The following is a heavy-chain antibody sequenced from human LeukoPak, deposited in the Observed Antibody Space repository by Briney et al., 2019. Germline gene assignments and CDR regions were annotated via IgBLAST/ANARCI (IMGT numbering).Heavy chain of an antibody. D-gene: IGHD1-26*01. Sequence: ASVKVSFKASGYTFTSSDINWVRQATGQGLEWMGWMNPNSGNTGYAQKFQGRVTMTRDTSISTAYMELSSLRSEDTAVYYCATYSASSGRGVAPWGQGTLVTVSS. V-gene: IGHV1-8*01. CDR1: GYTFTSSD. CDR2: MNPNSGNT. J-gene: IGHJ5*02. CDR3: ATYSASSGRGVAP.